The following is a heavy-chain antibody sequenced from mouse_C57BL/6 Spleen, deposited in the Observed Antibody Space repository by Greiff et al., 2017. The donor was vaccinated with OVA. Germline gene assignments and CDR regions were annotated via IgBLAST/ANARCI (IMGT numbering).Heavy chain of an antibody. V-gene: IGHV1-55*01. J-gene: IGHJ2*01. Sequence: VQLQQPGAELVKPGASVKMSCKASGYTFTSYWITWVKQRPGQGLEWIGDIYPGSGSTNFNEKFKSKATLTVDTSSSTAYMQLSSLTSEDSAVYYCARRVITTVVFDYWGQGTTLTVSS. CDR3: ARRVITTVVFDY. CDR1: GYTFTSYW. D-gene: IGHD1-1*01. CDR2: IYPGSGST.